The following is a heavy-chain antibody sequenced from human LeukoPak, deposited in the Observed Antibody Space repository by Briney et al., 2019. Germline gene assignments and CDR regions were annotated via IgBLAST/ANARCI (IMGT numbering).Heavy chain of an antibody. CDR3: ARDGITMIVVARMQGDY. Sequence: GASVKVSCKAPGYTFTSYGISWVRQAPGQGLEWMGWISAYNGNTNYAQKLQGRVTMTTDASTSTAYMELRSLRSDDTAVYYCARDGITMIVVARMQGDYWGQGTLVTVSS. CDR2: ISAYNGNT. V-gene: IGHV1-18*01. J-gene: IGHJ4*02. D-gene: IGHD3-22*01. CDR1: GYTFTSYG.